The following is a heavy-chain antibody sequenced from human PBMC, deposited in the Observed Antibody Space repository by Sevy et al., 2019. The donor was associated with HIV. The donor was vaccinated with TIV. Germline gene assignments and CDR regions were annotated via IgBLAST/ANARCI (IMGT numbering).Heavy chain of an antibody. CDR3: ARDPYGDYADY. Sequence: GGSLRLSCAASGFTFSSYGMHWVRQAPGKGLEWMAVIWYDGSNKYYADSVKGRFTISRDNSKNTLYLQMNSLRAEDTAVYYCARDPYGDYADYWGQGTLVTVSS. CDR2: IWYDGSNK. CDR1: GFTFSSYG. V-gene: IGHV3-33*01. J-gene: IGHJ4*02. D-gene: IGHD4-17*01.